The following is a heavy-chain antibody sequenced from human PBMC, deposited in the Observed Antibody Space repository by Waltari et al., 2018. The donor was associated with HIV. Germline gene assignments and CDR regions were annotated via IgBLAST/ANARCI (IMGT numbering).Heavy chain of an antibody. D-gene: IGHD3-22*01. J-gene: IGHJ3*02. V-gene: IGHV4-39*01. CDR1: GGSISSSSYY. Sequence: QLQLQESGPGLVKPSETLSLTCTVSGGSISSSSYYWGWIRQPPGKGLEWIGSIYYSGSTYYNPSLKSRVTISVDTSKNQFSLKLSSVTAADTAVYYCASGTVTDYDSSGFFSAFDIWGQGTMVTVSS. CDR2: IYYSGST. CDR3: ASGTVTDYDSSGFFSAFDI.